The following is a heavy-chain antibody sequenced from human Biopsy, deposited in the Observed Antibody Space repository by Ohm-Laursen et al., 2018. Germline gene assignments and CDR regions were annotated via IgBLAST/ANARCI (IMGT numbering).Heavy chain of an antibody. V-gene: IGHV4-4*07. J-gene: IGHJ3*02. CDR2: TYNTGST. CDR3: ARDLPYYENSGYGAFDM. Sequence: GTLSLTCTVSGGFISTYYWNWIRQPAGKALEWIGRTYNTGSTNYNPSLQIRVTMSVDTSKNQFSLKMSSVTAADTAVYYCARDLPYYENSGYGAFDMWGQGTMVTVSS. CDR1: GGFISTYY. D-gene: IGHD3-22*01.